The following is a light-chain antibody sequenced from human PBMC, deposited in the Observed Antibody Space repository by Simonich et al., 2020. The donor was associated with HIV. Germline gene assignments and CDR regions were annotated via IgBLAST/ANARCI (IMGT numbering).Light chain of an antibody. CDR3: QQYNNYRT. J-gene: IGKJ1*01. CDR2: KAS. CDR1: QGISSW. Sequence: DIQMTQSPSSVSASVGDRVTITCRASQGISSWLAWYQQKPGKAPKLLIYKASSLESGVPLRFSGSGFGTEFTLTISSLQPDDFATYYCQQYNNYRTFGQGTKVEIK. V-gene: IGKV1-5*03.